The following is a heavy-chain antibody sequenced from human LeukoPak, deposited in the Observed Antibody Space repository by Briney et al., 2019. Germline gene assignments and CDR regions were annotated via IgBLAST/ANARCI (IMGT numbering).Heavy chain of an antibody. D-gene: IGHD1-26*01. J-gene: IGHJ3*02. Sequence: PGGSLRLSCAASEFSVGSNYMTWVRQAPGKGLEGVSLIYSGGSTYYADSVKGRFTISRDKSKNTLYLQMNSLTAEDTAVYYCARPMITLSIVGVRGPAFDIWGQGTMVTVSS. CDR3: ARPMITLSIVGVRGPAFDI. CDR1: EFSVGSNY. V-gene: IGHV3-66*04. CDR2: IYSGGST.